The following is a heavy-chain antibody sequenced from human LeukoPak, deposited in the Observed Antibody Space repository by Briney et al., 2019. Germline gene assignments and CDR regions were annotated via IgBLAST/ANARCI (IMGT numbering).Heavy chain of an antibody. CDR1: GYSISSGYY. Sequence: SETLSLTCTVSGYSISSGYYWGWIRQPPGKGLEWVGSIYHSGSTYYNPSLKSRVTISVDTSKNQFSLKLSSGTAADTAVYYCARDHSGSYGWFDPWGQGTLVTVSS. J-gene: IGHJ5*02. CDR3: ARDHSGSYGWFDP. D-gene: IGHD1-26*01. V-gene: IGHV4-38-2*02. CDR2: IYHSGST.